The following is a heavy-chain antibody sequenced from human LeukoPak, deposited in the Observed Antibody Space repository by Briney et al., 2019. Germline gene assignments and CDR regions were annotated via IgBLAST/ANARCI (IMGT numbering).Heavy chain of an antibody. Sequence: PSETLSLTCAVYGGSFSGYYWSWIRQPPGKGLEWIGEINRSGSTNYNPSLKSRVTISVDRSKNQFSLKLSSVTAADTAVYYCARTPRIFAFDIWGQGTMVTVSS. CDR1: GGSFSGYY. CDR3: ARTPRIFAFDI. J-gene: IGHJ3*02. CDR2: INRSGST. D-gene: IGHD3-9*01. V-gene: IGHV4-34*01.